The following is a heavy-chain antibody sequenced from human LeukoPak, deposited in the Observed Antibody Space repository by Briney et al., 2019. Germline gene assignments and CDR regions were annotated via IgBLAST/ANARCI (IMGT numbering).Heavy chain of an antibody. J-gene: IGHJ6*03. CDR1: GGSFSGYY. CDR3: ARTYGLWTYYYYYMDV. Sequence: SEPLSLTCAVSGGSFSGYYWSWIRQPPGKGLEWIGEINHSGSTNYNPSLKSRVTISVDTSKNQFSLKLSSVTAADTAVYYCARTYGLWTYYYYYMDVWGKGTTVTVSS. D-gene: IGHD5-18*01. CDR2: INHSGST. V-gene: IGHV4-34*01.